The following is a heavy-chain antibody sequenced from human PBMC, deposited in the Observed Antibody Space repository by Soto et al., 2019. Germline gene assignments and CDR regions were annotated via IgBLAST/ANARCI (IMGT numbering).Heavy chain of an antibody. V-gene: IGHV1-8*01. CDR3: ARSGNAETYYYGSGSSYGMDV. Sequence: ASVKVSCKASGYTFTSYDINWVRQATGQGLEWMGWMNPNSGNTGYAQKFQGRVTMTRNTSISTAYMELSSLRPEDTAVYYCARSGNAETYYYGSGSSYGMDVWGQGTTVTVSS. CDR1: GYTFTSYD. CDR2: MNPNSGNT. D-gene: IGHD3-10*01. J-gene: IGHJ6*02.